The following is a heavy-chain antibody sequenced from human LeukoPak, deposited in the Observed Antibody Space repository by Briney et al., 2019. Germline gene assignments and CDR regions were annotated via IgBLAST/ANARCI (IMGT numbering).Heavy chain of an antibody. D-gene: IGHD3-10*01. CDR2: IYSGGST. CDR3: ARVMYYYGSGSYYNGVDY. J-gene: IGHJ4*02. CDR1: GFTVSSNY. V-gene: IGHV3-66*01. Sequence: GGSLRLSCAASGFTVSSNYMSWVRQAPGKGLEWVSVIYSGGSTYYADSVKGRFTISRDSSKNTLYLQMNSLRAEDTAVYYCARVMYYYGSGSYYNGVDYWGQGTLVTVSS.